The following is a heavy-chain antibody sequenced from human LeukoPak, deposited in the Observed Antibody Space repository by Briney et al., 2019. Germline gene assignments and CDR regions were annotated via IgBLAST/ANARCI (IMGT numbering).Heavy chain of an antibody. D-gene: IGHD2-21*02. CDR2: ISSGSSTI. CDR3: ARENIVVVTAIRDAFDI. CDR1: GFTFSSYS. Sequence: PGGSLRLSCAASGFTFSSYSMNWVRQAPGKGLEWVSYISSGSSTIYYADSVKGRFTISGDNAKNSLCLQMNSLRDEDTAVYYCARENIVVVTAIRDAFDIWGQGTLVTVSS. J-gene: IGHJ3*02. V-gene: IGHV3-48*02.